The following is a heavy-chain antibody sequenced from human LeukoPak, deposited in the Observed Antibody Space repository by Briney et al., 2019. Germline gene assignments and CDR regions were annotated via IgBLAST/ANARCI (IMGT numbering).Heavy chain of an antibody. D-gene: IGHD6-19*01. CDR1: GFTFRNYA. J-gene: IGHJ4*02. Sequence: PGTSLRLSCAASGFTFRNYAMHWVRHVPGKGPEWVSGISWNGDNIAYADSVKGRFTVSRDNAEKLVYLHMTSLRAEDTAMYFCAREGHSSGSLGDYWGQGILVTVSS. V-gene: IGHV3-9*01. CDR2: ISWNGDNI. CDR3: AREGHSSGSLGDY.